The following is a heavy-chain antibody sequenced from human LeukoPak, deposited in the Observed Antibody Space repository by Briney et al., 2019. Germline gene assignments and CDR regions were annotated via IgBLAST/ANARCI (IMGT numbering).Heavy chain of an antibody. V-gene: IGHV1-2*02. CDR2: IIPYSGGT. Sequence: ASVKVSCKASGYTFTGYYMHWVRQDPGQGLEWMGWIIPYSGGTNSAQKFQGRVTMTRDTSISTAYMELSRLRSDDTAVYYCARGPPYCSGGSCHFTDYWGQGTLVTVSS. D-gene: IGHD2-15*01. J-gene: IGHJ4*02. CDR3: ARGPPYCSGGSCHFTDY. CDR1: GYTFTGYY.